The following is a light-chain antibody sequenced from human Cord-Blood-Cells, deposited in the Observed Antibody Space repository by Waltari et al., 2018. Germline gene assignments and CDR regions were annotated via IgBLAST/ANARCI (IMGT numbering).Light chain of an antibody. V-gene: IGLV2-23*01. J-gene: IGLJ2*01. Sequence: QSALTQPASVSGSPGQSITISCTGTSSDVGRYNLVPWYQQHPGKAPKLMIYEGSKRPSGVSNRFSGSKSGKTASLTISGLQAEDEADYYCCSYAGSSTVVFGGGTKLTVL. CDR3: CSYAGSSTVV. CDR2: EGS. CDR1: SSDVGRYNL.